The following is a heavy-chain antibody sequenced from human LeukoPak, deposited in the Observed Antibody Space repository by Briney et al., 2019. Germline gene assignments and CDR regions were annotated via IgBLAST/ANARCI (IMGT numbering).Heavy chain of an antibody. V-gene: IGHV1-69*13. J-gene: IGHJ4*02. CDR2: IIPIFGTA. CDR1: GGTFSSYA. CDR3: ARQWLPNGYFDY. D-gene: IGHD6-19*01. Sequence: SVKVSCKASGGTFSSYAISWVRQAPGQGLEWMGGIIPIFGTANYAQKFQGRVTITADESTSTAYMELSSLRSEDTAVYYCARQWLPNGYFDYWGQGTLVTVSS.